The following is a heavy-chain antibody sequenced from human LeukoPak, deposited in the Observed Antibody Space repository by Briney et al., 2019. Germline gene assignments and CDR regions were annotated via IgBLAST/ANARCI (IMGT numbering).Heavy chain of an antibody. CDR1: GFTFSSYH. D-gene: IGHD6-13*01. J-gene: IGHJ3*02. CDR3: AKGEDMIAAFGAFDI. CDR2: ISGSGGST. V-gene: IGHV3-23*01. Sequence: GGSLRLSCAASGFTFSSYHMNWVRQAPGKGLEWVSAISGSGGSTYYADSVKGRFTISRDKSKNTLYLQMNSLRAVDTAVYYCAKGEDMIAAFGAFDIWGQGTMVTVSS.